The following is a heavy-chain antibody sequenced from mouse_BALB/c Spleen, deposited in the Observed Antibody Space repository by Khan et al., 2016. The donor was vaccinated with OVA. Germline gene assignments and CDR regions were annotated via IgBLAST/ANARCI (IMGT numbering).Heavy chain of an antibody. J-gene: IGHJ3*01. CDR3: ARDDYVY. CDR2: FNPNNGGS. V-gene: IGHV1-34*01. Sequence: VQLKESGPDLVKPGASVKISYKASGYSFSCYYMAWVKQSHGKSLELLGRFNPNNGGSGYNQKFKDKAVITVGRSSTTVYMAFRSLTSEDYAVFCCARDDYVYWGQGSLGTVSA. CDR1: GYSFSCYY. D-gene: IGHD2-4*01.